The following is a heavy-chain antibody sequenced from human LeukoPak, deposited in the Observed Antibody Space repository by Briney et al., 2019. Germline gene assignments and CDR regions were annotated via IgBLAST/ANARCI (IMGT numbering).Heavy chain of an antibody. CDR2: ISDYNVKT. Sequence: ASVKVSCKASGYTFNSYGLSWVRQAPGQGLEWMGWISDYNVKTKYAQNLQGRVTMTTDKSTSTAYMELSSLRSEDTAVYYCARGKIYDSSGPQFDPWGQGTLVTVSS. V-gene: IGHV1-18*01. D-gene: IGHD3-22*01. CDR1: GYTFNSYG. J-gene: IGHJ5*02. CDR3: ARGKIYDSSGPQFDP.